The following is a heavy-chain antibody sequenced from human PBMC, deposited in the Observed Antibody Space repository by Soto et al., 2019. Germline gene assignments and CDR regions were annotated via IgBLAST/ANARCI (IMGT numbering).Heavy chain of an antibody. V-gene: IGHV3-23*01. Sequence: PGGSLRLSCVASGIEFSNYAMSWVRQAPGKGLEWVSISSASGRSRYHAYSVKGRFTIARDNSKNTLYLHMTNLRAEDTAVYYCAKDGNWLDVYFDVWGQGTPVTVSS. CDR2: SSASGRSR. J-gene: IGHJ4*02. CDR3: AKDGNWLDVYFDV. D-gene: IGHD6-19*01. CDR1: GIEFSNYA.